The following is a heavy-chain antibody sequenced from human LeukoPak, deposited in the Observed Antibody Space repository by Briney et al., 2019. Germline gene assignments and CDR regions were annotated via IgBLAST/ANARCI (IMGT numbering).Heavy chain of an antibody. CDR3: ARQSYCSGGSCYFYYYYGMDV. Sequence: SETLSLTCTVSGGSTSSYYWSWIRQPAGKGLEWIGRIYTSGSTNYNPSLKSRVTMSVDTSKNQFSLKLSSVTAADTAVYYCARQSYCSGGSCYFYYYYGMDVWGQGTTVTVSS. J-gene: IGHJ6*02. CDR2: IYTSGST. V-gene: IGHV4-4*07. CDR1: GGSTSSYY. D-gene: IGHD2-15*01.